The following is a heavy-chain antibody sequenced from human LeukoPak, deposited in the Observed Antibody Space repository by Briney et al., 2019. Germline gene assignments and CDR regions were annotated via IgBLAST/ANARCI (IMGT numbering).Heavy chain of an antibody. J-gene: IGHJ5*02. CDR2: IYTSGST. D-gene: IGHD3-10*01. CDR1: VGSISNYY. CDR3: ARDAYYYGSGSYPFDP. V-gene: IGHV4-4*07. Sequence: SETLSLTCSVSVGSISNYYWSWIRQSPGKGPEWIGRIYTSGSTNYNPSLKSRVTMSVDTSKNQFSLKLTSVTAADTAVYFCARDAYYYGSGSYPFDPWGQGTLVTVSS.